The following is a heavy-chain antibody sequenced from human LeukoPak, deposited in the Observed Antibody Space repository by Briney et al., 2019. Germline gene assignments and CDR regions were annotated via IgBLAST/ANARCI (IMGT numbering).Heavy chain of an antibody. CDR1: GYSISSGYY. CDR3: ARDLEYSSSWAPWFDP. D-gene: IGHD6-13*01. J-gene: IGHJ5*02. V-gene: IGHV4-38-2*02. Sequence: PSETLSLTCTVSGYSISSGYYWGWIRQPPGKGLEWIGSIYHSGSTYYNPSLKSRVTISVDTSKNQFSLKPSSVTAADTAVYYCARDLEYSSSWAPWFDPWGQGTLVTVSS. CDR2: IYHSGST.